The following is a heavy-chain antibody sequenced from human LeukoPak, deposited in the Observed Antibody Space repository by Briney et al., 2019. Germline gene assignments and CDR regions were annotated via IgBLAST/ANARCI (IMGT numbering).Heavy chain of an antibody. Sequence: SETLSLTCTVSGGSISGYYWSWIRQPAGKGLEWIGRIYTSGSTNYNPSLKSRVTMSVDTSKNQFSLKLSSVTAADTAVYYCARVDYYDSSGYYPYYYYYMDVWGKGTTVTVSS. CDR2: IYTSGST. CDR3: ARVDYYDSSGYYPYYYYYMDV. D-gene: IGHD3-22*01. V-gene: IGHV4-4*07. CDR1: GGSISGYY. J-gene: IGHJ6*03.